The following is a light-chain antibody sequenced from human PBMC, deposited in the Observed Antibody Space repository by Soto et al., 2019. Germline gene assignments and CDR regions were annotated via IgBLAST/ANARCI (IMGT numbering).Light chain of an antibody. Sequence: QSALTQPASVSGSTGQSITSSCTGTSSDVGGYNYVSWYQQHPGKAPKLMIYDVSNRPSGVSNRFSGSKSGNTASLTISGLQAEDEADYYCSSYTSSSTYVVFGGGTKLTVL. V-gene: IGLV2-14*01. J-gene: IGLJ2*01. CDR1: SSDVGGYNY. CDR2: DVS. CDR3: SSYTSSSTYVV.